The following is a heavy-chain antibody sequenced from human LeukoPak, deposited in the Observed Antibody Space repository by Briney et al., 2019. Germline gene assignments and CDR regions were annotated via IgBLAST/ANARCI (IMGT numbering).Heavy chain of an antibody. Sequence: SETLSLTCTVSGGSVSSGSYYWSWIRQPPGKGLEWIGYIYYSGSTNYNPSLKSRVTISVDTSKNQFSLKLSSVTAADTAVYYCARGVAEVLWFGELLYPGNWFDPWGQGTLVTVPS. V-gene: IGHV4-61*01. D-gene: IGHD3-10*01. CDR1: GGSVSSGSYY. J-gene: IGHJ5*02. CDR2: IYYSGST. CDR3: ARGVAEVLWFGELLYPGNWFDP.